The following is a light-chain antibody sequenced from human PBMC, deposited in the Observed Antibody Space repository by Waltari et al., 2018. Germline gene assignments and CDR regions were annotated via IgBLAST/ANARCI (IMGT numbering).Light chain of an antibody. V-gene: IGLV3-1*01. CDR3: QAWDSSTVV. Sequence: SYELTQPPSASVSPGQTASLTSYGHQLGVKYSYWYQQRPGQYPVLVISQDSQRPSAIPERFSGSNSGNTATLTVSGTQAMDEADYYCQAWDSSTVVFGGGTKLAVL. CDR2: QDS. J-gene: IGLJ2*01. CDR1: QLGVKY.